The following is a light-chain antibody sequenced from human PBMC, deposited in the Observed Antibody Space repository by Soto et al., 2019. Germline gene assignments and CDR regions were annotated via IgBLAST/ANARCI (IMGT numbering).Light chain of an antibody. CDR2: QTS. V-gene: IGKV3-11*01. Sequence: EIVLTQSPATLSSFPGDRVTLSCRASQYINTRLAWYQHRPGQAPRLLTYQTSLRAAGIPARFSASGSGTDFTLTISDVQPEDFALYYCHQRQSLPRTFGQGTKVDIK. J-gene: IGKJ1*01. CDR3: HQRQSLPRT. CDR1: QYINTR.